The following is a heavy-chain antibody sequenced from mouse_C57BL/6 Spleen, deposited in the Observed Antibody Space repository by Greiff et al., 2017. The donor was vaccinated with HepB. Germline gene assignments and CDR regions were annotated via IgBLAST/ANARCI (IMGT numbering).Heavy chain of an antibody. CDR2: ISYSGST. CDR3: ARGGGYYLPGYFDV. Sequence: EVKLVESGPGMVKPSQSLSLTCTVTGYSITSGYDWHWIRHFPGNKLEWMGYISYSGSTNYNPSLKSRISISHDTSKNHFFLKLNSVTTEDTATYYCARGGGYYLPGYFDVWGTGTTVTVSS. D-gene: IGHD2-3*01. J-gene: IGHJ1*03. V-gene: IGHV3-1*01. CDR1: GYSITSGYD.